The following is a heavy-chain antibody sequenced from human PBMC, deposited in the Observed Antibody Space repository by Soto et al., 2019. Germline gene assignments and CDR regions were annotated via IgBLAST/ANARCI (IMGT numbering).Heavy chain of an antibody. J-gene: IGHJ6*02. V-gene: IGHV3-33*01. D-gene: IGHD6-19*01. CDR3: ARDAKPSIAVAGRAHYYGMDV. CDR1: GFTFSSYG. CDR2: IWYDGSNK. Sequence: GGSLRLSCAASGFTFSSYGMHWVRQAPGKWLEWVAVIWYDGSNKYYADSVKGRFTISRDNSKNTLYLQMNSLRAEDTAVYYCARDAKPSIAVAGRAHYYGMDVWGQGTTVTVSS.